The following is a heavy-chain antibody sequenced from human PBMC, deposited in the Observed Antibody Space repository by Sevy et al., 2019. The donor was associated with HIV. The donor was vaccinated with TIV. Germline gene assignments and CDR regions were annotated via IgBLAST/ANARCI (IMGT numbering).Heavy chain of an antibody. V-gene: IGHV3-23*01. CDR1: GFTFSSYA. D-gene: IGHD3-22*01. CDR3: AKERPGYNYDSSGSLDY. J-gene: IGHJ4*02. Sequence: GGSLRLSCAASGFTFSSYAMSWVRQAPGKGLEWVSGIGGSSGSTYYAGPVKGRFIISRENSENTRYLQMNSLRVADTAVYFCAKERPGYNYDSSGSLDYWGQGTLVTVSS. CDR2: IGGSSGST.